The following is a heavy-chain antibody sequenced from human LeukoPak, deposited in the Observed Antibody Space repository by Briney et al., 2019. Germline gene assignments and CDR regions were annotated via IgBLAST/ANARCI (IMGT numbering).Heavy chain of an antibody. V-gene: IGHV3-21*01. CDR2: ISSSSSYI. J-gene: IGHJ3*02. CDR3: ARVSGMGQLHDAFDI. Sequence: GGSLRLSCAASGFTFSSYSMIWVRQAPGKGLEWVSSISSSSSYIYYADSEKGRFTISRDNAKNSLYLQMNSLRAEDTAVYYCARVSGMGQLHDAFDIWGQGTMVTVSS. D-gene: IGHD3-10*01. CDR1: GFTFSSYS.